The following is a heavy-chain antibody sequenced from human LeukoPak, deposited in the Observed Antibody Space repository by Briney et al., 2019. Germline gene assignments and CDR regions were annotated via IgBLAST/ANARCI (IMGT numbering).Heavy chain of an antibody. D-gene: IGHD2-15*01. CDR1: GYTFTGYY. CDR3: ARERAVQGYCSGGSCYINDY. J-gene: IGHJ4*02. V-gene: IGHV1-2*06. CDR2: FNPNSGGT. Sequence: ASVKVSCKASGYTFTGYYMHWVRQAPGQGLEWMGRFNPNSGGTNYAQKFQGRVTMTRDTSISTAYVELSRLRSDDTAGYYCARERAVQGYCSGGSCYINDYWGQGTLVTVSS.